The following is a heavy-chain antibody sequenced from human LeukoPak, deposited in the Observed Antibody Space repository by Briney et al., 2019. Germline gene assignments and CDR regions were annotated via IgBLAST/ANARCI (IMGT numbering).Heavy chain of an antibody. D-gene: IGHD1-26*01. Sequence: GESLKISCEGSGXSFTSSWIGWVRQMPGKGLEWMGIIYPGDSDTRYSPSFQGQVTISADKSISTAYLQWSSLKASDTAMYYCAIYSDTYYFDHWGQGTLVTVSS. CDR1: GXSFTSSW. V-gene: IGHV5-51*01. J-gene: IGHJ4*02. CDR3: AIYSDTYYFDH. CDR2: IYPGDSDT.